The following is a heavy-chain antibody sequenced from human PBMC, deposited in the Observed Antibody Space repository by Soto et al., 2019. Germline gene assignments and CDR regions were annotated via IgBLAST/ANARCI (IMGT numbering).Heavy chain of an antibody. V-gene: IGHV1-8*01. CDR3: AGQYYDILTGYYRFDY. CDR1: GYTFTSYD. CDR2: MNPNSGNI. J-gene: IGHJ4*02. D-gene: IGHD3-9*01. Sequence: QVQLVQSGAEVKKPGASVKVSCKASGYTFTSYDINWVRQATGQGLEWMGWMNPNSGNIGYAQKFQGRVTMTRNTSISTAYMELSSLRSEDTAVYYCAGQYYDILTGYYRFDYWGQGTLVTVSS.